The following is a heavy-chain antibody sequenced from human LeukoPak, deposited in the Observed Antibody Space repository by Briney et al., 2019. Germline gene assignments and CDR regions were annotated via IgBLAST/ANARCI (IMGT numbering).Heavy chain of an antibody. V-gene: IGHV1-69*04. CDR3: ASRYYYGLSTLYCYGMDV. D-gene: IGHD3-10*01. CDR2: IITIVGIA. Sequence: SVKVSSKPSGGTFSSYAISCVPPAPGQGREWMGMIITIVGIANCGQKFQGRVTNTADKSTSTAYMELSSLRSEDTAVYYCASRYYYGLSTLYCYGMDVWGQGTTVTVSS. CDR1: GGTFSSYA. J-gene: IGHJ6*02.